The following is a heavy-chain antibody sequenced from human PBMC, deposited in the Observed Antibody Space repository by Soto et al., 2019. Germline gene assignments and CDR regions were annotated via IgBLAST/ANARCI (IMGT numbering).Heavy chain of an antibody. D-gene: IGHD3-3*01. Sequence: PGGSLRLSCAASGFTFSDYYMSWIRQAPGKGLEWVSYISSSGSTIYYADSVKGRFTISRDNAKNSLYLQMNSLRAEDTAVYYCARPRFLEWLLFDYWGQGTLVTVSS. J-gene: IGHJ4*02. CDR1: GFTFSDYY. CDR3: ARPRFLEWLLFDY. CDR2: ISSSGSTI. V-gene: IGHV3-11*01.